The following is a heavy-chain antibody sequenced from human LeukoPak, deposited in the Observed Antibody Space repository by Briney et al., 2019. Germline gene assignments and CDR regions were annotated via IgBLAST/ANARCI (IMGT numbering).Heavy chain of an antibody. Sequence: GGSLRPSCAASGFTFSSYGMHWVRRAPGKGLEWVAVISYDGSNKYYADSVKGRFTISRDNSKNTLYLQMNSLRAEDTAVYYCAKDQGRDYYDSSGYDYWGQGTLVTVSS. CDR3: AKDQGRDYYDSSGYDY. V-gene: IGHV3-30*18. CDR1: GFTFSSYG. D-gene: IGHD3-22*01. J-gene: IGHJ4*02. CDR2: ISYDGSNK.